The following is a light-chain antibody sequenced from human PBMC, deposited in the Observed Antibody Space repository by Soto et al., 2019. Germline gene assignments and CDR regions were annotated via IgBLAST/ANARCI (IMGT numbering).Light chain of an antibody. V-gene: IGKV1-5*01. J-gene: IGKJ2*01. CDR3: QQYDTYFRYT. CDR1: QSISSR. CDR2: DAL. Sequence: DIQMTQSPSTLSASVGDRVTITCRASQSISSRLAWYQKKPGKAHKLLIYDALNLESGVPSRFSGSGSGTEFTLSIGSLQSDDFATYNCQQYDTYFRYTFGQGIKVDI.